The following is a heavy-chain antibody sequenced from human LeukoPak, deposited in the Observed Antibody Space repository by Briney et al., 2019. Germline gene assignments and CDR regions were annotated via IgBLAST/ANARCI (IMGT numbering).Heavy chain of an antibody. CDR1: GLTFSSYG. CDR3: ARDLSGSLDY. CDR2: IWYDGSNK. Sequence: PGGFLRLSCAASGLTFSSYGMHWVRQAPGKGLEWVAVIWYDGSNKYYADSVKGRFTISRDNSKNTLYLQMNSLRAEDTAVYYCARDLSGSLDYWGQGTLVTVSS. V-gene: IGHV3-33*01. J-gene: IGHJ4*02. D-gene: IGHD3-10*01.